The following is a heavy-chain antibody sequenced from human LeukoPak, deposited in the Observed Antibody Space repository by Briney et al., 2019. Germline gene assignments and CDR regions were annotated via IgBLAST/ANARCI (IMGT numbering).Heavy chain of an antibody. D-gene: IGHD3-10*01. CDR1: GGALSSGGYY. Sequence: SETLSLTCTVSGGALSSGGYYWSWIRQPAGKGLEWIGRIHASRSTYYNPSLKSRVTISVDTSKNQFSLKLSSVTAADTAVYYCARDLDGDGVYYFDYWGQGSLVTVSS. V-gene: IGHV4-61*02. CDR3: ARDLDGDGVYYFDY. J-gene: IGHJ4*02. CDR2: IHASRST.